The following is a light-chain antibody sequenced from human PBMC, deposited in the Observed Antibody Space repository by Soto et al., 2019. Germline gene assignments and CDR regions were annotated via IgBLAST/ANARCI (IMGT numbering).Light chain of an antibody. V-gene: IGLV2-14*01. CDR3: NSYTNSSAVV. J-gene: IGLJ2*01. CDR1: RDDIAAYDY. Sequence: QSVLAQLASVSGSPGQSITISCAGTRDDIAAYDYVSWYQQHPGNAHKLLVYEVTNRPSGVSDRFSGSKSGNTASLTISGLQAEDEADYYCNSYTNSSAVVFGGGTKVTVL. CDR2: EVT.